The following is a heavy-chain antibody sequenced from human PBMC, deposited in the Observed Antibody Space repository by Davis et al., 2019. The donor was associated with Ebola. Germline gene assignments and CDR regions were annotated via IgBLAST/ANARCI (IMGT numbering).Heavy chain of an antibody. CDR2: ISVYNGHT. J-gene: IGHJ5*02. Sequence: ASVKVSCKASGFTFSSYGFTWVRQAPGQGLEWLGWISVYNGHTKYADNFLGRVTMTADRSTSTVYMELRSLGSNDTGMYYCARESTRWSDSPSWFDAWGQGTLVTVSS. CDR1: GFTFSSYG. V-gene: IGHV1-18*04. CDR3: ARESTRWSDSPSWFDA. D-gene: IGHD4-23*01.